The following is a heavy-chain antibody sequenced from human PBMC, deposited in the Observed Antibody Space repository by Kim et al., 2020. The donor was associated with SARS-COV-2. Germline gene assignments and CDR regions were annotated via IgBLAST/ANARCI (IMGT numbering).Heavy chain of an antibody. D-gene: IGHD3-22*01. CDR3: AGFQGNYYDSGRTY. J-gene: IGHJ4*02. V-gene: IGHV4-39*01. Sequence: PSLKSRLTISLDTSKNQFSLKLSSVTAADTAVYYCAGFQGNYYDSGRTYWGQGTLVTVSS.